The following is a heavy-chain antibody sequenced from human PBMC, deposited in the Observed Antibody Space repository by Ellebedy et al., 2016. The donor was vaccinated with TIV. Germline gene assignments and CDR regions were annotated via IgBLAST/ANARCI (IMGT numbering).Heavy chain of an antibody. J-gene: IGHJ5*02. V-gene: IGHV4-39*07. CDR3: ARALRGYCSGGSCRYNWFDP. CDR2: IYYSGST. Sequence: SETLSLTXTVSGGSISSSSYYWGWIRQPPGKGLEWIGSIYYSGSTYYNPSLKSRVTISVDTSKNQFSLKLSSVTAADTAVYYCARALRGYCSGGSCRYNWFDPWGQGTLVTVSS. D-gene: IGHD2-15*01. CDR1: GGSISSSSYY.